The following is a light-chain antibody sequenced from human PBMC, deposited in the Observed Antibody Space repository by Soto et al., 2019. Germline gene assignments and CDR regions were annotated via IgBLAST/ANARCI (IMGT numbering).Light chain of an antibody. V-gene: IGKV1-8*01. CDR1: QGISSY. CDR3: QQTYHTPQT. CDR2: AAS. J-gene: IGKJ1*01. Sequence: AIRMTQSPSSLSASTGDRVTITCRASQGISSYLAWYQQKPGKAPKLLIYAASTLQRGVPSRFSGSGSGTDFTLTISCLQSEDFATYYCQQTYHTPQTFGQGTKVEIK.